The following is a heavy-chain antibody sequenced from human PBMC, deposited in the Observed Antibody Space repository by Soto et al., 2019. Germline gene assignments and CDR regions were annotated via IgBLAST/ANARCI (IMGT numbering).Heavy chain of an antibody. CDR1: VFTFSSYS. J-gene: IGHJ6*02. D-gene: IGHD6-13*01. V-gene: IGHV3-21*01. Sequence: GGSLRLSCAASVFTFSSYSMNLVRQSPGKGLEWVSSISSSSSYIYYADSVKGRFTIPRDNAKNSLYLQMNSLRAEDTAVYYCARDGPRSSWSVYYYYGMEVWGQGTTVTVSS. CDR2: ISSSSSYI. CDR3: ARDGPRSSWSVYYYYGMEV.